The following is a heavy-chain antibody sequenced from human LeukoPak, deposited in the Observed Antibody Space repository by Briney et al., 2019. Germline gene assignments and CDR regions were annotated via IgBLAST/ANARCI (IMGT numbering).Heavy chain of an antibody. CDR1: GGSFSGYY. CDR2: INHSGST. Sequence: PSETLSLTCAVYGGSFSGYYWSWIRQPPGKGLEWIGEINHSGSTNYNPSLKSRVTISVDTSKNQFSLKLSSVTAADTAVYYCARVGSSGWYGAVTWGQGTMVTVSS. D-gene: IGHD6-19*01. CDR3: ARVGSSGWYGAVT. V-gene: IGHV4-34*01. J-gene: IGHJ3*01.